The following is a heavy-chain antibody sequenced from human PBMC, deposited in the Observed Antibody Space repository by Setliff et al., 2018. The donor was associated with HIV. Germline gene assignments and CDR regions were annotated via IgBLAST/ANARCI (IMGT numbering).Heavy chain of an antibody. V-gene: IGHV4-4*09. CDR3: ARLGRAIDDGGSSLRLDF. J-gene: IGHJ4*02. CDR1: DDSFSNYD. D-gene: IGHD2-21*01. Sequence: TSETLSLTCVVSDDSFSNYDWTWIRQSPGKALEWIGYISSSGTTNYNPSLRSRVTISMETSNTRFSLWLRSATAADTATYFCARLGRAIDDGGSSLRLDFWGQGMLVTSPQ. CDR2: ISSSGTT.